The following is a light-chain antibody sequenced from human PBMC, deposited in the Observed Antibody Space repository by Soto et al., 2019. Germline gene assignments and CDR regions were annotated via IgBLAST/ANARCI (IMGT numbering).Light chain of an antibody. Sequence: DIQMTQSPSSLSASVGDRITITCQASQDIRNHLNWYQQKPGKAPKILIYDASNLEAGVQSRFGGSGSGTDFTFTISSLQPEDISTYYCQQYLNVLTFGGGTKVEIK. CDR2: DAS. V-gene: IGKV1-33*01. CDR3: QQYLNVLT. CDR1: QDIRNH. J-gene: IGKJ4*01.